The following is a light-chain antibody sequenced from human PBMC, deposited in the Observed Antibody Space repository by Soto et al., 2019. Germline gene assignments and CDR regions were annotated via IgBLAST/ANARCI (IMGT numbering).Light chain of an antibody. CDR3: HQYGESPPT. J-gene: IGKJ4*01. Sequence: EVVLTQSPGTLSLSPGETVTVSCRASQNVSKYLAWYQQKPGQAPRLLIYGAGTRGTGVPDRFSGSGSGTDFTLTINSLESDDSAVYYCHQYGESPPTFGGGTKVEI. CDR2: GAG. CDR1: QNVSKY. V-gene: IGKV3-20*01.